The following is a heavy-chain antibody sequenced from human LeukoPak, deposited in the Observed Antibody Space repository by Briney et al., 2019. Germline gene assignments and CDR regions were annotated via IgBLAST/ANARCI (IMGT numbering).Heavy chain of an antibody. Sequence: ASVKVSCKASGYTFTNYYMHWVRQAPGQGLEWMGIINPSGGSTSYAQKFQGRVTMTRDTSTSTVYMELSSLRSEDTAVYYCARSSGSYGGFDPWGQGTLVTVSS. J-gene: IGHJ5*02. CDR2: INPSGGST. CDR3: ARSSGSYGGFDP. D-gene: IGHD1-26*01. CDR1: GYTFTNYY. V-gene: IGHV1-46*01.